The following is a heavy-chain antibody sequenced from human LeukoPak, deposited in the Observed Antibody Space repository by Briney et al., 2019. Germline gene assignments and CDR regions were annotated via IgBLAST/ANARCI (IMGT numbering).Heavy chain of an antibody. V-gene: IGHV3-64*01. Sequence: PGGSLRLSCAASGFTFSSYAMHWVRQAPGKGLEYVSVISSTGGSTYYANSVKGRFTISRDNSKNTLYLQMGSLRAEDMAVYYCARGRDCTTGVCYPYFDFWGQGTLVTVSS. CDR3: ARGRDCTTGVCYPYFDF. CDR1: GFTFSSYA. J-gene: IGHJ4*02. CDR2: ISSTGGST. D-gene: IGHD2-8*01.